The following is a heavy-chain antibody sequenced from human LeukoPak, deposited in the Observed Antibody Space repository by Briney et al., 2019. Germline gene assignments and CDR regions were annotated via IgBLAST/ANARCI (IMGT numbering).Heavy chain of an antibody. V-gene: IGHV3-7*01. J-gene: IGHJ4*02. CDR1: GFTFSSHW. Sequence: GGSLRLSCAASGFTFSSHWMTWVRQAPGKGLEWVASINHNGNVNYYVDSVKGRFTISRDNAKNSLYLQMNSLRAEDTAVYYCASERGIAVAEYYFDYWGQGTLVTVSS. CDR3: ASERGIAVAEYYFDY. D-gene: IGHD6-19*01. CDR2: INHNGNVN.